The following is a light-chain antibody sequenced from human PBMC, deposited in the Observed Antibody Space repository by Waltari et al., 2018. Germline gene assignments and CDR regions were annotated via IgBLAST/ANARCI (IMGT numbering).Light chain of an antibody. V-gene: IGLV3-21*04. J-gene: IGLJ2*01. CDR3: QVWDSSRHHVI. CDR2: YDT. Sequence: SYILKQPPSVSVAPGQTARTTCGVDDIGARSVHWCQQRPGQTPVLVIYYDTDRPSGIPDRFSGSHSGNTATLTISRVEAGDEADYYCQVWDSSRHHVIFGGGTRLTVL. CDR1: DIGARS.